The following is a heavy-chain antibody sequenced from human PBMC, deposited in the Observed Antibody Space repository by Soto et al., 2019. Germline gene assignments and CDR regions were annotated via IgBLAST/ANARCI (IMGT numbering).Heavy chain of an antibody. V-gene: IGHV4-39*01. D-gene: IGHD3-3*01. CDR1: GGSISSSSYY. CDR3: ARQDGFWSGSRAFDS. J-gene: IGHJ3*02. CDR2: IYYSGST. Sequence: QRQLQASGPVLVKPSETLSITCTVSGGSISSSSYYWRWMRQPPGKGLAWIGSIYYSGSTYYNPSLKSRVTLSVDTAKNPFSLTLSSGHAAETVVYCCARQDGFWSGSRAFDSWGQGTMVTLSS.